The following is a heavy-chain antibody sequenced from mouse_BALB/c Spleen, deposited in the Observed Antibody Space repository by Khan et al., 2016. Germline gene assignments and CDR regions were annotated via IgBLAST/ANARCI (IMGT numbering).Heavy chain of an antibody. CDR3: ARWKVRQDGYIDV. CDR2: ICSGGSYT. V-gene: IGHV5-6*01. J-gene: IGHJ1*01. CDR1: GFTFSSYG. D-gene: IGHD2-14*01. Sequence: EVELVESGGDLVKPGGSLKLSCAASGFTFSSYGMSWVRQTPDKRLEWVATICSGGSYTYYPDSVKGRFNIYRDDAKKTLYLQISSLKSEDTAMYCSARWKVRQDGYIDVWGAGTTVTVSS.